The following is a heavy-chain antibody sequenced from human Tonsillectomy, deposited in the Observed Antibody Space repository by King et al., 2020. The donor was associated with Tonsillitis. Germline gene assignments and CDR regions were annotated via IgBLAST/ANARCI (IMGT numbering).Heavy chain of an antibody. CDR1: GFTFSSYS. D-gene: IGHD3-16*01. CDR3: ARDYAFASDI. Sequence: VQLVESGGGLVQPGGSLRLSCAASGFTFSSYSMNWVRQAPGKGLEWISYIGSDSSTKNYTDSVKGRFTIARDNAKNSLYLQMNGLRGEDTAVYYCARDYAFASDIWGQGTMVTVSS. CDR2: IGSDSSTK. J-gene: IGHJ3*02. V-gene: IGHV3-48*01.